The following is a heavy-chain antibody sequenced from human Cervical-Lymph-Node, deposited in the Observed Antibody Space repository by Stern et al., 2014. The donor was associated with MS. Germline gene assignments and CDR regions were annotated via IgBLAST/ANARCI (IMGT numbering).Heavy chain of an antibody. CDR2: IIPILETA. J-gene: IGHJ5*02. Sequence: DQLVESGAEVKKPESSVKVSCQASGGNFSVLAISWVRQAPGQRPEWMGGIIPILETATYAQKFQGRVTITADRSTSRVHMEMTSLRGEDTAVFYCALLSYNSGPESWGQGTLVTVSS. CDR1: GGNFSVLA. V-gene: IGHV1-69*06. D-gene: IGHD1-1*01. CDR3: ALLSYNSGPES.